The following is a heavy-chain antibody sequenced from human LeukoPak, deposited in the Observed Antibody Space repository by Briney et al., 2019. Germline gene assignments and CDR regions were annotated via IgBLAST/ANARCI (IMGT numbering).Heavy chain of an antibody. V-gene: IGHV1-46*01. J-gene: IGHJ4*02. CDR3: VREYSPGYFDY. D-gene: IGHD5-12*01. CDR1: GYTFTTYY. Sequence: ASVKVSCKASGYTFTTYYMHWVRQAPGQGLEWMGIIDPSSGATTYAQKFQGRVTMTRDTSTSTVYMELSSLRSEDKAVFYCVREYSPGYFDYWGQGTLVTVSS. CDR2: IDPSSGAT.